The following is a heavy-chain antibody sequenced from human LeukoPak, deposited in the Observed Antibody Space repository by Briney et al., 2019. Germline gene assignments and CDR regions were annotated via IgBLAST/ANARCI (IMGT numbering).Heavy chain of an antibody. CDR1: GYTFTDYY. CDR2: ISAYNGNT. V-gene: IGHV1-18*04. Sequence: ASVKVSCKTSGYTFTDYYIHWVRQAPGQGLEWMGWISAYNGNTNYAQKLQGRVTMTTDTSTSTAYMELRSLRSDDTAVYYCARGDRIAAAENWFDPWGRGTLVTVSS. CDR3: ARGDRIAAAENWFDP. J-gene: IGHJ5*02. D-gene: IGHD6-13*01.